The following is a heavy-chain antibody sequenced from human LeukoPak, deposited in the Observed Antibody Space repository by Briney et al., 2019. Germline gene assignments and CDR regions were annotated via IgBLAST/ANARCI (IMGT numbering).Heavy chain of an antibody. J-gene: IGHJ1*01. CDR2: IKQDGVQK. CDR3: ARACNKSGCPYYCEL. D-gene: IGHD2-21*01. V-gene: IGHV3-7*03. CDR1: GFTFGDYW. Sequence: GGSLRLSCAASGFTFGDYWMSWVRQPPGKGLERVANIKQDGVQKHHADSVKGRFTISRDNAKNSLDLQMNSLRAEDTAVYYCARACNKSGCPYYCELWGEGTLVTVSS.